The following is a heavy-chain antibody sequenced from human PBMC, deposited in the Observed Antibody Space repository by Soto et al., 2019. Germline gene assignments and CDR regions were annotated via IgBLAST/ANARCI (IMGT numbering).Heavy chain of an antibody. D-gene: IGHD1-1*01. CDR3: SRDPRRLDY. Sequence: QVQLVESGGSLVKPGGSLRLSCAASGFTFSDYYMSWIRQAPGKGLESLAYISGNSVVTKYADSVEGRFTISRDNARNSLYLQMNSLTAEDTAIYFCSRDPRRLDYWGQGTLVTVSS. J-gene: IGHJ4*02. V-gene: IGHV3-11*05. CDR2: ISGNSVVT. CDR1: GFTFSDYY.